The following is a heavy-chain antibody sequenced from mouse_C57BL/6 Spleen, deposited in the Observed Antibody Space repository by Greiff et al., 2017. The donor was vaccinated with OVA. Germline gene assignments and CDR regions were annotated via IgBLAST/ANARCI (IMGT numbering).Heavy chain of an antibody. CDR2: IRSKSSNYAT. J-gene: IGHJ2*01. CDR1: GFTFNTYA. Sequence: EVHLVESGGGLVQPKGSLKLSCAASGFTFNTYAMHWVRQAPGKGLEWVARIRSKSSNYATYYADSVKDRFTISRDDSQSMLYLQMNNLKTEDTAMYYCVREGLYYGNSYFDYWGQGTTLTVSS. D-gene: IGHD2-1*01. V-gene: IGHV10-3*01. CDR3: VREGLYYGNSYFDY.